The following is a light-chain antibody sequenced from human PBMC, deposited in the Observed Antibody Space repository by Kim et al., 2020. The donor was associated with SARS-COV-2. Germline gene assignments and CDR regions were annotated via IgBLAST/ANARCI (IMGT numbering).Light chain of an antibody. CDR1: QSVSSY. V-gene: IGKV3-11*01. CDR2: AST. J-gene: IGKJ4*01. Sequence: SLGERATLSCRASQSVSSYLACYQQKPDQAPRLLIYASTIRATGIPATFRGSVSGTDLPISICTLEPEDFKVYYCQQRSNGPTRTFVGGTKGWIK. CDR3: QQRSNGPTRT.